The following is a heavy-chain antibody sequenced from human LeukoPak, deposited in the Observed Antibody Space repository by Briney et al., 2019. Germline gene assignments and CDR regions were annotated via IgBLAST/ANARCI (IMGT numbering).Heavy chain of an antibody. CDR2: ISSSSSYI. CDR1: GFTFSSYS. J-gene: IGHJ3*02. Sequence: PGGSLRLSCAASGFTFSSYSMNWVRQAPGKGLEWVSSISSSSSYIYYADSVKGRFTISRDNAKNSLYLQMNSLRAEDTAVYYCARDRGVVVIANFHLDAFDIWGQGTMVTVSS. CDR3: ARDRGVVVIANFHLDAFDI. V-gene: IGHV3-21*04. D-gene: IGHD2-21*01.